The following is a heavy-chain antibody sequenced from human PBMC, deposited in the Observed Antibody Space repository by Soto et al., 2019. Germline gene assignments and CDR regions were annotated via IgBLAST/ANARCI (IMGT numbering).Heavy chain of an antibody. Sequence: GGSLRLSCAASGFTFSSYAMHWVRQAPGKGLEWVAVISYDGSNKYYADSVKGRFTISRDNSKNTLYLQMNSLRAEDTAVYYCARDRCSSTSCHGNWFDPWGQGTLVTVSS. V-gene: IGHV3-30-3*01. D-gene: IGHD2-2*01. J-gene: IGHJ5*02. CDR3: ARDRCSSTSCHGNWFDP. CDR2: ISYDGSNK. CDR1: GFTFSSYA.